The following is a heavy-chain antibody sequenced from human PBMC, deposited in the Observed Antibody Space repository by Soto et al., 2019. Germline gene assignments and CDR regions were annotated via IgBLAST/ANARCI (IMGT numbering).Heavy chain of an antibody. CDR1: GFTFDHHA. D-gene: IGHD3-3*01. CDR2: ISYNSGSI. CDR3: AKTRVDFPSRYFAQDFDF. J-gene: IGHJ4*01. Sequence: GGSLRLSCAASGFTFDHHAMHWVRQAPGKGLEWVSGISYNSGSIGYAASVKGRFTISRDNAKNSLYLQMNSLRVEDTALYYCAKTRVDFPSRYFAQDFDFWGHGTLVTVSS. V-gene: IGHV3-9*01.